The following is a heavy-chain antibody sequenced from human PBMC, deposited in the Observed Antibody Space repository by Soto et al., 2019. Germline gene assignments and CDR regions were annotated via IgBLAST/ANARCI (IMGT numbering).Heavy chain of an antibody. CDR1: GGSISSYY. CDR3: ARDSPYYDSSRGHDAFDI. Sequence: TLSLTCTVSGGSISSYYWSWIRQPPGKGLEWIGYIYYSGSTNYNPSLKSRVTISVDTSKNQFSLKLSSVTAADTAVYYCARDSPYYDSSRGHDAFDIWGQGTMVTVSS. CDR2: IYYSGST. J-gene: IGHJ3*02. V-gene: IGHV4-59*01. D-gene: IGHD3-22*01.